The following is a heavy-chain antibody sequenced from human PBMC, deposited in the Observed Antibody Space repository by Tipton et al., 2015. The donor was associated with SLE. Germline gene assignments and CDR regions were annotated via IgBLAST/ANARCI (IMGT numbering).Heavy chain of an antibody. CDR1: GFTFSSYW. CDR2: ISSSSSYI. V-gene: IGHV3-21*01. Sequence: GSLRLSCAASGFTFSSYWMNWVRQAPGKGLEWVSSISSSSSYIYYADSVKGQLTISRDNAKNSLYLQMNSLRAEDTAVYYCARNYNVVVPARYYSYYGMVVWGQGATVTVSS. CDR3: ARNYNVVVPARYYSYYGMVV. J-gene: IGHJ6*02. D-gene: IGHD2-2*01.